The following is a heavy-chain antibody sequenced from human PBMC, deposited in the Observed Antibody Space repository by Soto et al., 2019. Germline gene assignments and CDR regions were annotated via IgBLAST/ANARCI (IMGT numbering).Heavy chain of an antibody. V-gene: IGHV3-15*01. CDR3: TTAPDYGDYGFDY. J-gene: IGHJ4*02. CDR2: IKSKIDGGTT. Sequence: EVQLVESGGGLVRPGGSLRLSCAASGSTFNNAWMSWVRQAPGKGLEWVGRIKSKIDGGTTDYAAPVKGRFTISRDDSKNTLYLQMNSLKTEDTAVYYFTTAPDYGDYGFDYWGQGTLVTVSS. CDR1: GSTFNNAW. D-gene: IGHD4-17*01.